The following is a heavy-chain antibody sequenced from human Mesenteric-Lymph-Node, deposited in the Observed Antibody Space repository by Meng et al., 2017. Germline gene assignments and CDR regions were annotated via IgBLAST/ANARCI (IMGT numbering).Heavy chain of an antibody. J-gene: IGHJ4*02. CDR3: ARDSFNYGSGSYY. CDR1: GFTFSSYT. D-gene: IGHD3-10*01. Sequence: GESLKISCAASGFTFSSYTMNCVRQAPGKGLEWFSSISSRSTYIYYADSVQGRFTISRDNAKNSLYLQMNSLRAEDTAVYYCARDSFNYGSGSYYGGQGTLVTVSS. CDR2: ISSRSTYI. V-gene: IGHV3-21*01.